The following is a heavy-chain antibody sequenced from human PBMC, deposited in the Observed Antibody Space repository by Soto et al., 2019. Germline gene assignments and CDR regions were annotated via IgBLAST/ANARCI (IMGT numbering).Heavy chain of an antibody. Sequence: QVQLVQSGAEVKKPGASVKVSCKASGYTFTSYDIHWVRQATGQGRGWMGWMNPNSGNTGYAQKFKGRVTMTRNTSISTAYMELSILRSEDTAVYYCARRGYSSSWYYYYYYGMDVWGQGTTVTVSS. V-gene: IGHV1-8*01. CDR1: GYTFTSYD. D-gene: IGHD6-13*01. CDR2: MNPNSGNT. J-gene: IGHJ6*02. CDR3: ARRGYSSSWYYYYYYGMDV.